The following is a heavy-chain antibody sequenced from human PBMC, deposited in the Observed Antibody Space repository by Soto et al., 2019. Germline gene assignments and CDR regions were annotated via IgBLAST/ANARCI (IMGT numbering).Heavy chain of an antibody. V-gene: IGHV3-9*01. Sequence: EVQLVESGGGLVQPGRSLRLSCAASGFRFDEYGMHWVRQVPGKGLEWVSGISYYSGSIGYADSVKGRFTISRDNAKNALDLQMNSLRAEDTALYYCSKSMGGTANGMDVWGQGTTVTVSS. D-gene: IGHD2-15*01. J-gene: IGHJ6*02. CDR2: ISYYSGSI. CDR3: SKSMGGTANGMDV. CDR1: GFRFDEYG.